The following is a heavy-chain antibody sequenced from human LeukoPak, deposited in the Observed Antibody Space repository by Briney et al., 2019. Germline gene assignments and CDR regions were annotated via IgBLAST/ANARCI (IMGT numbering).Heavy chain of an antibody. Sequence: GGSLRLSCAASGFTFSSYSFNWVRQAPGKGLEWVSYISRTTSYADSVKGRFTISRDNAKSSLYLQMNSLRAEDTAVYYCARDLMGIAYRGAFYYWGQGTLVTVSS. CDR1: GFTFSSYS. D-gene: IGHD6-13*01. CDR2: ISRTT. V-gene: IGHV3-48*01. J-gene: IGHJ4*02. CDR3: ARDLMGIAYRGAFYY.